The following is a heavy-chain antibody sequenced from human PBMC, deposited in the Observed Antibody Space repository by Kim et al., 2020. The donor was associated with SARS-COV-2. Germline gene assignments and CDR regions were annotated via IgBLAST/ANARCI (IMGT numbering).Heavy chain of an antibody. CDR1: GFTFDDYA. J-gene: IGHJ4*02. D-gene: IGHD3-22*01. CDR3: AKDTSSMIVVVRLDY. Sequence: GGSLRLFCAASGFTFDDYAMHWVRQAPEKGLEWVSSISWNSGSIKYADSVKGRFTISRDNAKNSLYLQMNSLRAEDTALYYCAKDTSSMIVVVRLDYWGQGTLVTVSS. CDR2: ISWNSGSI. V-gene: IGHV3-9*01.